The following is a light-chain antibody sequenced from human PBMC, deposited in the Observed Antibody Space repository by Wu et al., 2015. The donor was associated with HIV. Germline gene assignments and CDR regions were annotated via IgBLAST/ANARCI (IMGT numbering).Light chain of an antibody. V-gene: IGKV3-15*01. J-gene: IGKJ1*01. CDR2: GAS. CDR1: QSVSSN. CDR3: QQYNSWPPGT. Sequence: EIVMTQSPATPSVSPGERATLSCRASQSVSSNLAWYQQKPGQAPRLLIYGASTRATGIPARFSGSGSGTEFTLTISSLQSEDFAVYYCQQYNSWPPGTFGQGDQGGNQT.